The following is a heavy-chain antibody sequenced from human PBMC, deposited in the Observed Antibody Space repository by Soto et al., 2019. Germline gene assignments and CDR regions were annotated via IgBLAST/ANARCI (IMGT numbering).Heavy chain of an antibody. J-gene: IGHJ4*02. Sequence: ASVKVSCKASGYTFTSYGISWVRQAPGQGLEWMGWISAYNGNTNYAQKLQGRVTMTTDTSTSTAYMELRSLRSDDTAVYYCARDPSPAAGAPGLFDYWGQGTLVTVSS. V-gene: IGHV1-18*01. CDR3: ARDPSPAAGAPGLFDY. CDR2: ISAYNGNT. D-gene: IGHD6-13*01. CDR1: GYTFTSYG.